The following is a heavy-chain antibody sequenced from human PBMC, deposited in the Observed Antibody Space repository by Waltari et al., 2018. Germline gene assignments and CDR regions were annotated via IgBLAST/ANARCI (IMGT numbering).Heavy chain of an antibody. D-gene: IGHD1-1*01. CDR1: AYDFHRYW. Sequence: EVQLMQSGPVVKQSGESLKISCEGVAYDFHRYWIAWVRQMPGKGLEWMGMIFPGDSDTTYNPSFEGQFTISVDKSISTVHLQWSSLKASDTATYYCARQKGRTESDGLDVWGQGTTVKVSS. CDR3: ARQKGRTESDGLDV. CDR2: IFPGDSDT. V-gene: IGHV5-51*01. J-gene: IGHJ6*02.